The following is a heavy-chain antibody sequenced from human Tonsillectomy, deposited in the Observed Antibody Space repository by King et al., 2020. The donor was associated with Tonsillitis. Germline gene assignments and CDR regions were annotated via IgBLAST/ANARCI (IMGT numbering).Heavy chain of an antibody. D-gene: IGHD3-9*01. V-gene: IGHV3-30-3*01. CDR2: ISYDGSNK. Sequence: VQLVESGGGVVQPGRSLRLSCAASGFTFSSYAMHWVRQAPGKGLEWGAIISYDGSNKYYADSVKGRFTISRDSSKNTLYLQMNSLRVEDTAVYYCARDGRYFHRADYWGQGTLVTVSS. CDR1: GFTFSSYA. CDR3: ARDGRYFHRADY. J-gene: IGHJ4*02.